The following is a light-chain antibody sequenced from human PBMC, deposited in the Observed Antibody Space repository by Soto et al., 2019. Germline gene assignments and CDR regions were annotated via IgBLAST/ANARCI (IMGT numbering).Light chain of an antibody. J-gene: IGKJ5*01. CDR1: QGVSSY. V-gene: IGKV3D-11*01. CDR2: DAS. CDR3: QQRSNWTIT. Sequence: EIVLTQSTATLSLSPGEIATLSCRASQGVSSYLAWYQQKPGQAPRLLIYDASNRATGIPARFSGSGPGTDFTLTISSLEPEDFAVYYCQQRSNWTITFGQGTRLEIK.